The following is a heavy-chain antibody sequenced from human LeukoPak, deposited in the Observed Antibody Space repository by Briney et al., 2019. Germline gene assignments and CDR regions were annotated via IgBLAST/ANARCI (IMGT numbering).Heavy chain of an antibody. CDR2: ISHDEVYK. V-gene: IGHV3-30*04. D-gene: IGHD3-10*01. CDR3: ARGRLFYDSGIAFDC. Sequence: GGSLRLSCAASEFTFSSYAMHWVRQSPGKGLEWVAVISHDEVYKFSADSLKGRFTISRDNSKNTLYLQMNNLRVEDTALYFCARGRLFYDSGIAFDCWGQGTLVTVSS. CDR1: EFTFSSYA. J-gene: IGHJ4*02.